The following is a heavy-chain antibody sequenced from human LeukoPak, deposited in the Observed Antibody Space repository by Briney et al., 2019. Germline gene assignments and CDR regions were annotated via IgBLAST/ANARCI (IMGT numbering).Heavy chain of an antibody. CDR1: GESLSGYY. J-gene: IGHJ3*02. CDR3: AREGVDDAFDI. Sequence: SETLSLTCAVYGESLSGYYWGWIRQPPGKGLEWIGSIYHSGSTYYNPSLKSRVTISVDTSKNQFSLKLSSVTAADTAVYYCAREGVDDAFDIWGQGTMVTVSS. CDR2: IYHSGST. D-gene: IGHD3-10*01. V-gene: IGHV4-38-2*02.